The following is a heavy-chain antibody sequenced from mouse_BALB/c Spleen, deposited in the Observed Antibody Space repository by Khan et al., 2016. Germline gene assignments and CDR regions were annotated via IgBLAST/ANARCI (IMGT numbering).Heavy chain of an antibody. CDR3: ARRCSGPYAMYY. Sequence: EVELVESGGDLVKPGGSLKLSCTAAGFTFSTYDMSWVRRTPDERLEWVATISGGGRYTYYPDSVKGRFTIYRDNAKNTLFLQMRSLKSEDTAMAYCARRCSGPYAMYYWGQGTSVTVSS. J-gene: IGHJ4*01. CDR1: GFTFSTYD. V-gene: IGHV5-6*01. CDR2: ISGGGRYT.